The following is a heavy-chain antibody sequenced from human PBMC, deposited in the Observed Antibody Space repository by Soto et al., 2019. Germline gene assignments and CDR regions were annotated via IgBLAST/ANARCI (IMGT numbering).Heavy chain of an antibody. Sequence: QLQLQESGPGLVKPSETLSLTCTVSGGSISSSSYYWGWIRQPPGKGLEWMGSIYYSGSTYYNPTLKGRVTISVDTSNNQFSLKLSSVTAADTAGYYCARPEGGCFSGGSCYDTSWYFDLWGRGTLVTVSS. CDR1: GGSISSSSYY. V-gene: IGHV4-39*01. J-gene: IGHJ2*01. D-gene: IGHD2-15*01. CDR2: IYYSGST. CDR3: ARPEGGCFSGGSCYDTSWYFDL.